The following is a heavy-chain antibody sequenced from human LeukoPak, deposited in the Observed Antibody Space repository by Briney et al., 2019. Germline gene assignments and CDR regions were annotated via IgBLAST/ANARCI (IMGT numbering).Heavy chain of an antibody. CDR3: AREALYNWNDGGFWFDP. J-gene: IGHJ5*02. CDR2: INHSGST. Sequence: PSETLSLTCAVYGGSFSGYYWSWIRQPPGKGPEWIGEINHSGSTNYNPSLKSRVTISVDTSKNQFSLKLSSVTAADTAVYYCAREALYNWNDGGFWFDPWGQGTLVTVSS. D-gene: IGHD1-20*01. V-gene: IGHV4-34*01. CDR1: GGSFSGYY.